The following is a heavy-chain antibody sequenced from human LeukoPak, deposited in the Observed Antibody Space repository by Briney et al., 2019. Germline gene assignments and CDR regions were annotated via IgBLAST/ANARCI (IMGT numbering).Heavy chain of an antibody. CDR3: ARDLSEVVRGVIADY. V-gene: IGHV3-48*04. CDR2: ISSSGSTI. CDR1: GFTFITYT. D-gene: IGHD3-10*01. Sequence: PGGSLRLSCAASGFTFITYTMDWVRQAPGKGLEWVSYISSSGSTIYYADSVKGRFTISRDNAKNSLYLQMNSLRAEDTAVYYCARDLSEVVRGVIADYWGQGTLVTVSS. J-gene: IGHJ4*02.